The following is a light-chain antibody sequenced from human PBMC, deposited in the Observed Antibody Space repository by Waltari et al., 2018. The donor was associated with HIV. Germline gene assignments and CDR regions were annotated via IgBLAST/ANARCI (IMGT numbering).Light chain of an antibody. CDR2: EVS. J-gene: IGLJ1*01. CDR3: SSYRSSSTLEV. CDR1: SSDVGGYNY. V-gene: IGLV2-14*01. Sequence: QSALTQPASVSGSPGQSITISCTGTSSDVGGYNYVSWYKPHPGKAPKLMIYEVSNRPSGVSNRVSGAKSGNTASLTISGLQAEDEADYYCSSYRSSSTLEVFGTGTKVTVL.